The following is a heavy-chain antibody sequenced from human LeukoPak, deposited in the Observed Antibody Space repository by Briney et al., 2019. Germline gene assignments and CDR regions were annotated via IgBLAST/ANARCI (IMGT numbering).Heavy chain of an antibody. CDR3: AKVRDLDTVLGRFDN. Sequence: GGSLRLSCAASGFTFSSYAMSWVRQAPGKGLEWVSVISGNGGRTYYADSVKGRFTISRDNSKNTLYLQMNSMRAEDTAVYYCAKVRDLDTVLGRFDNWGQGTLVTVSS. V-gene: IGHV3-23*01. CDR1: GFTFSSYA. J-gene: IGHJ5*02. CDR2: ISGNGGRT. D-gene: IGHD5-18*01.